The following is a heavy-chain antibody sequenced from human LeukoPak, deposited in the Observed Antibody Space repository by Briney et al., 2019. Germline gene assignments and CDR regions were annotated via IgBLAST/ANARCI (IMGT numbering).Heavy chain of an antibody. CDR2: ISAYNGNT. CDR1: GYTFTSYG. D-gene: IGHD4-11*01. V-gene: IGHV1-18*01. Sequence: ASVKVSCKASGYTFTSYGISWVRQAPGQGLEWMGWISAYNGNTNYAQKLQGRVTMTTDTSTSTAYMELRSLRSDDTAVYYCARVLSHSNYFGLGYYFDYWGQGTLVTVSS. CDR3: ARVLSHSNYFGLGYYFDY. J-gene: IGHJ4*02.